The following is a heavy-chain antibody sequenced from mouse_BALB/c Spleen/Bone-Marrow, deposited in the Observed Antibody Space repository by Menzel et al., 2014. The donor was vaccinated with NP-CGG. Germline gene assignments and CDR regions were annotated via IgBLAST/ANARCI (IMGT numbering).Heavy chain of an antibody. D-gene: IGHD3-1*01. J-gene: IGHJ3*01. V-gene: IGHV3-2*02. CDR3: ARGGARATGWFAY. CDR2: ISYSGST. Sequence: VQLQQSGPGLVKPSQSLSLPCTVTGYSITSDYAWNWIRQFPGNKLEWMGYISYSGSTSYNPSLKSRISITRDTSKNQFFLQLNSVTTEDTATYYCARGGARATGWFAYWGQGTLVTVSA. CDR1: GYSITSDYA.